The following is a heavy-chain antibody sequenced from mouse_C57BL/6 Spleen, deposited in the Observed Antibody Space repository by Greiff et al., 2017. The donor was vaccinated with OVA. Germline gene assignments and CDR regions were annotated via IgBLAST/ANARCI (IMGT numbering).Heavy chain of an antibody. D-gene: IGHD1-1*01. Sequence: VQLKESGAELVRPGASVKLSCTASGFNIKDDYMHWVKQRPEQGLEWIGWIDPENGDTEYASKFQGKATITADTSSNTAYLQLSSLTSEDTAVYYCTTRGDYGSSYPYFDYWGQGTTLTVSS. V-gene: IGHV14-4*01. CDR2: IDPENGDT. J-gene: IGHJ2*01. CDR1: GFNIKDDY. CDR3: TTRGDYGSSYPYFDY.